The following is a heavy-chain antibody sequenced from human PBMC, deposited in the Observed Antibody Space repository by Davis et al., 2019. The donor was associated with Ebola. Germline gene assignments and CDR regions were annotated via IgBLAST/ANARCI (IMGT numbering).Heavy chain of an antibody. CDR2: ISYTGYT. CDR3: ARDMSRGGDAWFDP. Sequence: GSLRLSCTVSGGSMSDFYWSWIRQSPGKGLEWIGYISYTGYTNYNPSLKSRVTTSVDTSKNQFSLNLSSVTAADTALYYCARDMSRGGDAWFDPWGQGALVTVSS. D-gene: IGHD3-10*01. CDR1: GGSMSDFY. V-gene: IGHV4-59*01. J-gene: IGHJ5*02.